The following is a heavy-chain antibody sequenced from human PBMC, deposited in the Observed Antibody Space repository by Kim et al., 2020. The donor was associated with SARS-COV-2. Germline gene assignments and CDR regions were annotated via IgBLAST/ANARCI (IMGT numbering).Heavy chain of an antibody. V-gene: IGHV1-24*01. D-gene: IGHD2-15*01. CDR3: ATGPPYCSGGSCSLWFDP. J-gene: IGHJ5*02. Sequence: ASVKVSCKVSGYTLTELSMHWVRQAPGKGLEWMGGFDPEDGETIYAQKFQGRVTMTEDTSTDTAYMELSSLRSEDTAVYYCATGPPYCSGGSCSLWFDPWGQGTLVTLSS. CDR2: FDPEDGET. CDR1: GYTLTELS.